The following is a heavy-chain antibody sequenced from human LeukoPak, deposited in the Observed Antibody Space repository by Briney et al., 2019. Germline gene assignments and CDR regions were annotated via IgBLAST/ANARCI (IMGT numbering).Heavy chain of an antibody. Sequence: ASVKVSCKASGYTFTSYYMHWVRQAPGQGLECMVIINPSGGSTSYAQKFQGRVTMTRDMSTSTVYMEPSSLRSEDTAVYFCARETAYDILTGYLDAFDIWGQGTMVTVSS. CDR2: INPSGGST. CDR1: GYTFTSYY. CDR3: ARETAYDILTGYLDAFDI. J-gene: IGHJ3*02. V-gene: IGHV1-46*01. D-gene: IGHD3-9*01.